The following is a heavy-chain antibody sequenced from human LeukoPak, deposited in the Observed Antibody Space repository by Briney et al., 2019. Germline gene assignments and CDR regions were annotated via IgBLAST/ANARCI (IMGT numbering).Heavy chain of an antibody. Sequence: GGSLRLSCAASGFTFSSYWMGWVRQAPGKRLEWVANMNIDGSEKYYADSAKGRFTISRDNARNSVYLQMNSLRVEDTAVYYCVKFEGTVTTNYWGQGTLVTVSS. D-gene: IGHD4-17*01. V-gene: IGHV3-7*01. CDR2: MNIDGSEK. CDR3: VKFEGTVTTNY. CDR1: GFTFSSYW. J-gene: IGHJ4*02.